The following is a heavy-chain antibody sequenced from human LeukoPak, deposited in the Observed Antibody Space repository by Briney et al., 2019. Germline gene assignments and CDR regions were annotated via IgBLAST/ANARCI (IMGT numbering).Heavy chain of an antibody. V-gene: IGHV4-59*01. CDR3: ARVVSSGYYLGAYYYYYMDV. CDR1: GGSISSYY. CDR2: IYYSGST. D-gene: IGHD3-3*01. J-gene: IGHJ6*03. Sequence: PLETLSLTCTVSGGSISSYYWSWIRQPPGKGLEWIGYIYYSGSTNYSPSLKSRVTISVDTSKNQFSLKLSSVTAADTAVYYCARVVSSGYYLGAYYYYYMDVWGKGTTVTVSS.